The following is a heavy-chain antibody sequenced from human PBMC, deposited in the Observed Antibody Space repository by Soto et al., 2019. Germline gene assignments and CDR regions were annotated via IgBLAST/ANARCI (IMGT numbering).Heavy chain of an antibody. CDR2: ISGSGSII. Sequence: HVQLVDSGGGLVKPGGSLRLSCATSGFTFSDYYMNWIRQAPGKGLEWLSYISGSGSIIYYAESVKGRFTISRDNAKNSLYLQLNSLRAEDTAVYYCSRGPESDFWGQGTLVTVSS. CDR1: GFTFSDYY. V-gene: IGHV3-11*01. J-gene: IGHJ4*01. CDR3: SRGPESDF.